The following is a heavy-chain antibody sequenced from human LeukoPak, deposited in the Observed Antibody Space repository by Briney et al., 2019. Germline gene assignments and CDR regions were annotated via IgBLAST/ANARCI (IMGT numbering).Heavy chain of an antibody. J-gene: IGHJ6*02. Sequence: SETLSLTCTVSGGSARPYYWSWIRQPPGKGLEWIGYVSYSGSVSYHSSLENRVTIAIGASRNQLSLKLSSVTAADTAAYYCARDHWVSSDSVWSYYGMDVWGQGTTVIVSS. CDR3: ARDHWVSSDSVWSYYGMDV. D-gene: IGHD6-19*01. V-gene: IGHV4-59*02. CDR1: GGSARPYY. CDR2: VSYSGSV.